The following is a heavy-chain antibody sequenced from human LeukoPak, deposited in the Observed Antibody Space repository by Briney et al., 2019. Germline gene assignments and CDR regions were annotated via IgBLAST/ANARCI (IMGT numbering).Heavy chain of an antibody. V-gene: IGHV1-69*06. CDR3: ASSPIDSSGWYYFDY. D-gene: IGHD6-19*01. CDR1: GGTFSSYA. J-gene: IGHJ4*02. CDR2: IIPIFGTA. Sequence: ASVKVSCKASGGTFSSYAISWVRQAPGQGLEWMGGIIPIFGTANYAQKFQGRVTITADKSTSTAYMELSSLRSEDTAVYYCASSPIDSSGWYYFDYWGQGTLVTVSS.